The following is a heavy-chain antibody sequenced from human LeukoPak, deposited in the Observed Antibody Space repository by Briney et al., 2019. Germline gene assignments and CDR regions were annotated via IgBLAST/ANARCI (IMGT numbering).Heavy chain of an antibody. J-gene: IGHJ4*02. D-gene: IGHD1-26*01. CDR3: ARSLGATTFPYFDY. CDR2: IYYSGST. Sequence: SETLSLTCTVSGGSISSSSYYWGWIRQPPGKGLEWIGSIYYSGSTYYNPSLKSRVTISVDASKNQFSLKLSTVTAADTAVYYCARSLGATTFPYFDYWGQGTLVTVSS. V-gene: IGHV4-39*01. CDR1: GGSISSSSYY.